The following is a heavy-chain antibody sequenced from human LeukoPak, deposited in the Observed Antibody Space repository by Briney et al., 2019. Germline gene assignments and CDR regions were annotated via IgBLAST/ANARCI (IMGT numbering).Heavy chain of an antibody. V-gene: IGHV3-30*18. J-gene: IGHJ4*02. CDR2: ISYDGSNK. Sequence: PGGSLRLSCAAPGFTFSSYGMHWVRQAPGKGLEWVAVISYDGSNKYYADSVKGRFTISRDNSKNTLYLQMNSLRAEDTAVYYCANTGTTGTNTADYWGQGTLVTVSS. CDR1: GFTFSSYG. CDR3: ANTGTTGTNTADY. D-gene: IGHD1-1*01.